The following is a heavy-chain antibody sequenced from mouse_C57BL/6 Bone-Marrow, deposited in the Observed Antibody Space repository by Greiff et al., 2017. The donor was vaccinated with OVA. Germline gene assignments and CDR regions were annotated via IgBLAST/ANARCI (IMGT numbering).Heavy chain of an antibody. CDR1: GYTFPSYW. CDR2: IDPSDSYT. V-gene: IGHV1-69*01. Sequence: QVQLQQPGAELVMPGASVKLSCKASGYTFPSYWMHWVTQRPGHGLAWIGEIDPSDSYTNYNQKFKGKSTLTVDKSSSTSYMQLISLTSEYSAVYYCARDLPFAYWGQGTLVTVSA. D-gene: IGHD5-5*01. CDR3: ARDLPFAY. J-gene: IGHJ3*01.